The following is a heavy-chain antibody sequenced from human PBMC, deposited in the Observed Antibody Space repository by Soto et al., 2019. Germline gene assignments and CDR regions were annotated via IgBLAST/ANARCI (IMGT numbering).Heavy chain of an antibody. V-gene: IGHV4-30-4*01. CDR1: GGSISSGDYY. Sequence: QVQLQESGPGLVKPSQTLSLTCTVSGGSISSGDYYWSWIRQPPGKGLEWIGYIYYSGSTYYNPSLKSRVTIAVDTSKNQFSLKLSSVTAADTAVYYCARGRGFGETHFDYWGQGTLVTVSS. J-gene: IGHJ4*02. D-gene: IGHD3-10*01. CDR2: IYYSGST. CDR3: ARGRGFGETHFDY.